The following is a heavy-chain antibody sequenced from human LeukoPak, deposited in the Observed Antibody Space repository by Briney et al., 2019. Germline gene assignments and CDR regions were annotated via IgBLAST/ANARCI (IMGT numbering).Heavy chain of an antibody. CDR2: IYYSGST. D-gene: IGHD6-13*01. CDR1: GGSIGSYY. Sequence: PSETLSLTCTVSGGSIGSYYWSWIRQPPGKGLEWIGYIYYSGSTNYNPSLKSRVTISVDTSKNQFSLKLSSVTAADTAVYYCARRIAAAGYYYYYGMDVWGQGTTVTVSS. CDR3: ARRIAAAGYYYYYGMDV. J-gene: IGHJ6*02. V-gene: IGHV4-59*08.